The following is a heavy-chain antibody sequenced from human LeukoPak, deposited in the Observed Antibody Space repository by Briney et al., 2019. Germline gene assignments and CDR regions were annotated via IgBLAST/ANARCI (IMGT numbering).Heavy chain of an antibody. CDR3: TRDLGLRRMI. CDR1: GLSVSSNN. J-gene: IGHJ2*01. CDR2: ISAASGTI. Sequence: GGSLRLSCAASGLSVSSNNMHWVRQAPGGGLAWLSYISAASGTIYSADSVKGRFTISRDRAGNSLYLQMNSLRAEDTAVYYCTRDLGLRRMIWGRGTLVIVSS. V-gene: IGHV3-48*04.